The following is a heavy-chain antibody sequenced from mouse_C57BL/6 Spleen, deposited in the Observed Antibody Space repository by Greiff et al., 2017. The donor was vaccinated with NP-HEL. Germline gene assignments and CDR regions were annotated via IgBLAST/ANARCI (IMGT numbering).Heavy chain of an antibody. Sequence: EVKVEESGGGLVKPGGSLKLSCAASGFTFSSYAMSWVRQTPEKRLEWVATISDGGSYTDYPANVKGRCTISRDNAKNNLYLQMSHLKSEDTAMYYCAKNYGPHYFDYWGQGTTLTVSS. CDR2: ISDGGSYT. J-gene: IGHJ2*01. CDR3: AKNYGPHYFDY. D-gene: IGHD1-1*02. V-gene: IGHV5-4*03. CDR1: GFTFSSYA.